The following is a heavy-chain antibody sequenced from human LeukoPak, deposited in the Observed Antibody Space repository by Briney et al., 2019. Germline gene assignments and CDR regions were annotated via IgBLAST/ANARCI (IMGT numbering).Heavy chain of an antibody. J-gene: IGHJ4*02. CDR1: GGSISSGDYY. D-gene: IGHD3-22*01. CDR3: ARDSYDSSGYGRFDY. V-gene: IGHV4-30-4*01. Sequence: SETLSLTCTVSGGSISSGDYYWSWIRQPPGKGLEWIGYIYYSGSTYYNPSLKSRVTISVDTSKNQFSLKLSSVTAADTAVYYCARDSYDSSGYGRFDYWGQGTLVTVSS. CDR2: IYYSGST.